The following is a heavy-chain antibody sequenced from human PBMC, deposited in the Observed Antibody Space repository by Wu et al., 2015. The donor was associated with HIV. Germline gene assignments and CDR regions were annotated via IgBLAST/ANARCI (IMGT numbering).Heavy chain of an antibody. CDR1: GYTFTSYG. D-gene: IGHD3-10*01. CDR2: ISAYNGNT. V-gene: IGHV1-18*01. J-gene: IGHJ6*02. Sequence: QVQLVQSGAEVKKPGASVKVSCKASGYTFTSYGISWVRQAPGQGLEWMGWISAYNGNTNYAQKLQGRVTMTTDTSTSTAYMELRSLRSDDTAVYYCARDLPPFGEFPLRYYYYGMDVWGQGTTVTVSS. CDR3: ARDLPPFGEFPLRYYYYGMDV.